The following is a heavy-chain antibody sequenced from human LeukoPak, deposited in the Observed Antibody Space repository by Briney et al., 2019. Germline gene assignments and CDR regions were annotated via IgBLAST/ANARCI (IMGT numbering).Heavy chain of an antibody. D-gene: IGHD1-26*01. CDR3: ARDDSVGDYAWWFDP. J-gene: IGHJ5*02. Sequence: ASVKVSCKASGYTFTGYYMHWVRQAPGQGLEWMGLINPSGGTTRYAQKFQGRVTMTRDLSTSTDYMELSSLRSDDTAVYFCARDDSVGDYAWWFDPWGQGTLVTVSS. CDR2: INPSGGTT. V-gene: IGHV1-46*01. CDR1: GYTFTGYY.